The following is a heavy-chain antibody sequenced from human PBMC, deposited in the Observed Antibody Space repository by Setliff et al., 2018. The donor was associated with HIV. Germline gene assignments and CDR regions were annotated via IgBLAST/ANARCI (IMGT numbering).Heavy chain of an antibody. V-gene: IGHV1-46*01. CDR1: GYTFTSYY. D-gene: IGHD5-12*01. Sequence: ASVKVSCKASGYTFTSYYIHWVRQAPGQGLEWMGVIHPSGGSTSYAQSFQDRVTMTRDTSTSTVYMELSSLRSEDTAVYYCARDLKEDSGSDVIGLSSDTFDIWGQGTMVTVSS. J-gene: IGHJ3*02. CDR2: IHPSGGST. CDR3: ARDLKEDSGSDVIGLSSDTFDI.